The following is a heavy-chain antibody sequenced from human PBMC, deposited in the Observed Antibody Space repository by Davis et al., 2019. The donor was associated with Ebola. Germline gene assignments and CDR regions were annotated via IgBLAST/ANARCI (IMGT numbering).Heavy chain of an antibody. J-gene: IGHJ5*02. CDR1: GGSVGSDY. V-gene: IGHV4-59*08. CDR2: ISNGVGT. CDR3: ARFGWYLNWFDP. D-gene: IGHD6-19*01. Sequence: SETLSLTCTVSGGSVGSDYWSWIRPSPGKGLEWIAFISNGVGTIYNPSLRGRVTISIDTSKNQFSLGVRSVTAADTAVYYCARFGWYLNWFDPWGQGTLVTVSS.